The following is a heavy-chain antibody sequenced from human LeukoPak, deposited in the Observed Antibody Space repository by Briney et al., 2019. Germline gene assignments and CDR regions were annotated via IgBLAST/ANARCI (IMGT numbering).Heavy chain of an antibody. CDR2: IKQDGNDK. Sequence: PGGSLRLSCAASGFTFSSYWMRWVRQAPGKGLEWVANIKQDGNDKYYVDSVKGRFTISRDNAKNSLYLQMNSLRADDTAVYYCARGGNYALDYWGQGTLVTVSS. CDR3: ARGGNYALDY. D-gene: IGHD1-26*01. V-gene: IGHV3-7*05. CDR1: GFTFSSYW. J-gene: IGHJ4*02.